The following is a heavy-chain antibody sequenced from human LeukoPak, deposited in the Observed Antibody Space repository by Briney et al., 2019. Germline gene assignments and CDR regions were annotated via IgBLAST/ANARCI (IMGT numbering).Heavy chain of an antibody. CDR1: GGTFSSYA. CDR3: ARGTVVTSYYYGMDV. Sequence: SVKVSCKASGGTFSSYAICWVRQAPGQGLEWMGGIIPIFGTANYAQKFQGRVTITADESTSTAYMELSSLRSEDTAVYYCARGTVVTSYYYGMDVWGQGTTVTVSS. CDR2: IIPIFGTA. J-gene: IGHJ6*02. D-gene: IGHD4-23*01. V-gene: IGHV1-69*13.